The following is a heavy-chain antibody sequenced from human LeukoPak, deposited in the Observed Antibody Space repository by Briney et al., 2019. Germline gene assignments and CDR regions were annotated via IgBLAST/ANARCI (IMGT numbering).Heavy chain of an antibody. Sequence: GGSLRLSCAASGFAFSSYAMSWVRQAPGKGLEWVSAISGSGGSTYYADSVKGRFTISRDNSKNTLYLQMNSLRAEDTAVYYCAKQDYSNYGLYYYYMDVWGKGTTVTVSS. J-gene: IGHJ6*03. CDR3: AKQDYSNYGLYYYYMDV. D-gene: IGHD4-11*01. V-gene: IGHV3-23*01. CDR2: ISGSGGST. CDR1: GFAFSSYA.